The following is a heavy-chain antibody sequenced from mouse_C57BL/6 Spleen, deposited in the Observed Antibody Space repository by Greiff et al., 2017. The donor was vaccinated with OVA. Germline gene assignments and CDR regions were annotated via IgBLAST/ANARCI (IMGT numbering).Heavy chain of an antibody. Sequence: QVQLQQPGAELVMPGASVKLSCKASGYTFTSYWMHWVKQRPGQGLEWIGKIDPSDSYTNYNQKFKGKSTLTVDKSSSTAYMQLSSLTSEDSAVYYCARKRGFSTDYWGQGTTLTVSS. CDR1: GYTFTSYW. V-gene: IGHV1-69*01. CDR3: ARKRGFSTDY. CDR2: IDPSDSYT. J-gene: IGHJ2*01. D-gene: IGHD1-1*01.